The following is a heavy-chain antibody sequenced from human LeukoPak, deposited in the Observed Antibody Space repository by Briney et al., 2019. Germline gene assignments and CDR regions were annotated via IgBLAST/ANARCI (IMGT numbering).Heavy chain of an antibody. Sequence: ASVKVSCKASGYTFTNYYVHWVRQAPGQGLDWMGVINPTGGITNYAQKFQGRVTVALDTSTSTVYMELSSLRSEDTAVYYCARPLGNCSGGSCLDYWGQGTLVTVSS. D-gene: IGHD2-15*01. V-gene: IGHV1-46*01. CDR1: GYTFTNYY. J-gene: IGHJ4*02. CDR3: ARPLGNCSGGSCLDY. CDR2: INPTGGIT.